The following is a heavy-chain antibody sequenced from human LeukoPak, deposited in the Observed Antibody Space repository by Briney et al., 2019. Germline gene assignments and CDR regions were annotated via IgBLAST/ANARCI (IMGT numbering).Heavy chain of an antibody. V-gene: IGHV4-30-2*01. CDR3: ARGPDSYGYPSFDY. CDR2: IYRSGYT. J-gene: IGHJ4*02. CDR1: GGSISSGDYS. D-gene: IGHD5-18*01. Sequence: SETLSLTCAVSGGSISSGDYSWSWIRQLPGKGLEWIGYIYRSGYTYYNPSLKSRVTISVDTSKNQFSLKLSSVTAADTAVYYCARGPDSYGYPSFDYWGQGTLVTVSS.